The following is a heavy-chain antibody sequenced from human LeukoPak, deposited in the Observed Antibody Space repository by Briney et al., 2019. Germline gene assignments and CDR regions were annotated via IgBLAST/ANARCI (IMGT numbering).Heavy chain of an antibody. CDR1: GGSISNSGYY. J-gene: IGHJ4*02. CDR2: IYHSGST. V-gene: IGHV4-39*01. CDR3: ARPRGYSYGYIDY. D-gene: IGHD5-18*01. Sequence: SETLSLTCTVSGGSISNSGYYWGWIRQPPGKGLEWIGSIYHSGSTYYNPSLKSRVTISVDTSKNQFSLKLSSVTAADTAVYYCARPRGYSYGYIDYWGQGTLVTVSS.